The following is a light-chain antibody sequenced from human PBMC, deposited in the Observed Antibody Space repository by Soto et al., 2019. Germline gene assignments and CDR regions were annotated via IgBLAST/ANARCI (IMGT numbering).Light chain of an antibody. V-gene: IGLV2-14*01. J-gene: IGLJ1*01. CDR1: SSDVGGYNY. Sequence: QSALTQPASVSGPPGQSITISCTGTSSDVGGYNYVSWYQQHPGKAPKLMIYDVSNRPSGVSNRFSGSKSGNTASLTISGLQAEDEADYYCTSFTSGSTPYVFGTGTKVTVL. CDR3: TSFTSGSTPYV. CDR2: DVS.